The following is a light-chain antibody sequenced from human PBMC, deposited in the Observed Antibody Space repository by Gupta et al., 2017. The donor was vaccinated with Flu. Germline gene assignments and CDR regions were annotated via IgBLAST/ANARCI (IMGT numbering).Light chain of an antibody. CDR2: ASS. Sequence: IQMPQPPPSLSASVGDRVTNICRVSQSISDYLNWYQQKPGKAPNHLIYASSTLQSGVPTRFRGSGSGTEFTLTISSLKPEDFAAYYCQQNYSSSVTFGEGTKVEIK. CDR3: QQNYSSSVT. J-gene: IGKJ4*01. V-gene: IGKV1-39*01. CDR1: QSISDY.